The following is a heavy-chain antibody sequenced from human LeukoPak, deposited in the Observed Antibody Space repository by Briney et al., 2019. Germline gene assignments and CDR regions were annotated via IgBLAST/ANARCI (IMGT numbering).Heavy chain of an antibody. CDR2: IYYGGST. CDR1: GVSINSSSYY. Sequence: PSETLSLTCTVSGVSINSSSYYWGWIRQPPGKGLEWIGSIYYGGSTYYNPSLKSRVTISVDMSKNQFSLKLSSVTAADTAVYYCASLPTVYSRGYLALWGQGTLVTVSS. CDR3: ASLPTVYSRGYLAL. V-gene: IGHV4-39*07. J-gene: IGHJ4*02. D-gene: IGHD3-22*01.